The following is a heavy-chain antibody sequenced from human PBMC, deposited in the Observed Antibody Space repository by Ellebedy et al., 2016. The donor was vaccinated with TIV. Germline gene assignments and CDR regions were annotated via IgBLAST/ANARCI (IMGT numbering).Heavy chain of an antibody. CDR3: AKNGTYGRDAFDI. CDR1: GGSISSSSYY. J-gene: IGHJ3*02. V-gene: IGHV4-39*01. Sequence: SETLSLXCTVSGGSISSSSYYWGWIRQPPGKGLEWIGSIYYSGSTHYNPSLKSRVTVSVDTSKNLFSLKLNSVTAADTAVYYCAKNGTYGRDAFDIWGQGTMVTVSS. CDR2: IYYSGST. D-gene: IGHD4-17*01.